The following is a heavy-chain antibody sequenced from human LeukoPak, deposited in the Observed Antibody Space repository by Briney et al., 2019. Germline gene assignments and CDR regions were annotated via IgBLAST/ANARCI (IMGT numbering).Heavy chain of an antibody. CDR3: AREGVASDCSGGSCHRGIFDY. CDR1: GGSFSGYY. Sequence: SETLSLTCAVYGGSFSGYYWSWIRQPPGKGLEWIGEINHRGSTNYNPSLKSRVTISVDTSKNQFSLKLSSVTAADTAVYYCAREGVASDCSGGSCHRGIFDYWGQGTLVTVSS. V-gene: IGHV4-34*01. J-gene: IGHJ4*02. CDR2: INHRGST. D-gene: IGHD2-15*01.